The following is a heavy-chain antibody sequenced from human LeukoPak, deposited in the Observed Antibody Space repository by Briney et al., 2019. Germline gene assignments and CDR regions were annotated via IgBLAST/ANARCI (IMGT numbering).Heavy chain of an antibody. J-gene: IGHJ4*02. D-gene: IGHD2-8*02. CDR1: GYSINSQY. CDR2: ILYGGSS. V-gene: IGHV4-59*11. Sequence: PSETLSLTCSVSGYSINSQYWSWIRQPPGKELEWIGYILYGGSSSYNPSLRSRVTMSFYTSKNQFSLQLSSVTAADTAVYYCARGIPSANLVFDFWGQGTLVTVSS. CDR3: ARGIPSANLVFDF.